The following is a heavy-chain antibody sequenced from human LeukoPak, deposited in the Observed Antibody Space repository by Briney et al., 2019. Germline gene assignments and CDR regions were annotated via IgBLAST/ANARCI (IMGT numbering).Heavy chain of an antibody. CDR3: VREDSGSSRVFDV. Sequence: ASVKVSCKASGYAFTSNGMSWVRQAPGQGLAWMGWISGYNGKTNYAQKLQGRITMTTDTPTSTVYMELRSLRSDDTAVYYCVREDSGSSRVFDVWGQGTMVTVSS. J-gene: IGHJ3*01. CDR2: ISGYNGKT. V-gene: IGHV1-18*01. D-gene: IGHD1-26*01. CDR1: GYAFTSNG.